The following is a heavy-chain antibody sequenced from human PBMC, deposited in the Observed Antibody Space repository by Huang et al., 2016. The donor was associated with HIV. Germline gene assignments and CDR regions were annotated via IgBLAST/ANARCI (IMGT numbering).Heavy chain of an antibody. CDR1: GDSIGSGSFY. Sequence: QVQLQESGPGLVKPSQTLSLTCTVSGDSIGSGSFYWSWIRQPAGEGLEWVGNISTGGTSKYNLSLRSRVTSSVDTSKNQFSLHVTSVTAADTAVYYCARLGSYDTRWHEDYWGQGTLVTVSS. CDR2: ISTGGTS. D-gene: IGHD2-2*01. J-gene: IGHJ4*02. CDR3: ARLGSYDTRWHEDY. V-gene: IGHV4-61*09.